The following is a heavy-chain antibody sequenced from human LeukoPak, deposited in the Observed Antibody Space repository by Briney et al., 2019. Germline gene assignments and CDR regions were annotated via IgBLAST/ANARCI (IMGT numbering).Heavy chain of an antibody. CDR1: GGSISSYS. Sequence: SETLSLTCTVSGGSISSYSWSWIRQSPGKGLEWIGSFVTTARTYNPSFRSRVAMSLDTSKNQSSLSLKSLTTADSAIYYCARDTSVASGMQHWGQGTLVTVSS. D-gene: IGHD6-19*01. V-gene: IGHV4-59*01. CDR2: FVTTAR. CDR3: ARDTSVASGMQH. J-gene: IGHJ1*01.